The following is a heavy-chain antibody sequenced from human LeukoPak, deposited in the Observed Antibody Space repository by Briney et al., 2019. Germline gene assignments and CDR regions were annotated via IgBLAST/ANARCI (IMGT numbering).Heavy chain of an antibody. CDR2: ISGSGGNT. V-gene: IGHV3-23*01. Sequence: GGSLRLSCSASGFTFSTYAMHWVRQAPGKGLEWVSAISGSGGNTYYADSVKGRFTISRDNSKNTLYLQMNSLRAEDTAVYYCAKGWYFDLWGRGTLVTVSS. CDR3: AKGWYFDL. J-gene: IGHJ2*01. CDR1: GFTFSTYA.